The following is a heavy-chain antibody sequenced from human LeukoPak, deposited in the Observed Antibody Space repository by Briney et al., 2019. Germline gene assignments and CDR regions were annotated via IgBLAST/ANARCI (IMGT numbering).Heavy chain of an antibody. V-gene: IGHV3-49*04. D-gene: IGHD6-19*01. J-gene: IGHJ4*02. Sequence: GGSLRLSCAASGFTFNNAWMNWVRQAPGKGLEWVGFIRSKAYGGTTEYAASVKGRFTISRDDSKSIAYLQMNSLKTEDTAVYYCTRDRLAGTYWGQGTLVTVSS. CDR2: IRSKAYGGTT. CDR3: TRDRLAGTY. CDR1: GFTFNNAW.